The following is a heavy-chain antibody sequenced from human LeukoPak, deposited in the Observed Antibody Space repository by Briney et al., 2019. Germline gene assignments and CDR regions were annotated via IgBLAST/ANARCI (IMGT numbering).Heavy chain of an antibody. V-gene: IGHV1-46*01. CDR3: ARARVMTHFDY. CDR1: GYTFTSYC. CDR2: INPSGGST. J-gene: IGHJ4*02. Sequence: ASVKVSCKASGYTFTSYCMHWVRQAPGQGLEWMGIINPSGGSTSYAQKFQGRVTMTRDMSTSTVYMELSSLRSEDTAVYYCARARVMTHFDYWGQGTLVTVSS. D-gene: IGHD3-16*01.